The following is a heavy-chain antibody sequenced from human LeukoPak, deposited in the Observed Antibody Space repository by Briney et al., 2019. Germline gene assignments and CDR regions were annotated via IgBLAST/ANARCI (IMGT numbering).Heavy chain of an antibody. CDR2: IWSDGTNR. CDR1: GFIFSHYG. Sequence: GGSLRLSCAASGFIFSHYGMHWVRQAPGKGLEWVAVIWSDGTNRYYADSVKGRFSINRDDSQKRVFLQMDSLRAEATAVYYCARGAQRGFDYSNSLQYWGQGALVTVSS. V-gene: IGHV3-33*01. CDR3: ARGAQRGFDYSNSLQY. J-gene: IGHJ4*02. D-gene: IGHD4-11*01.